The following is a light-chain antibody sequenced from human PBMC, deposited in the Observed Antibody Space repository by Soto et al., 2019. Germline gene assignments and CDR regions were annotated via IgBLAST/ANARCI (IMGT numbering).Light chain of an antibody. CDR2: GAS. CDR1: QAISNL. Sequence: DLEMTQSPNSVSASVGDRVTVTCRASQAISNLLAWYRQKPGQAPELLVYGASTLQSGVPPRFSGSGSGTEFTLTISSLQPEDFATYYCQESYSTPSGTFGPGTKVDIK. V-gene: IGKV1-12*02. J-gene: IGKJ3*01. CDR3: QESYSTPSGT.